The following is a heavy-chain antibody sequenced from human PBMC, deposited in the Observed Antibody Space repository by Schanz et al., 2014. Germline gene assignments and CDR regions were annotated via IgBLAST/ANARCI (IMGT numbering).Heavy chain of an antibody. CDR1: GLIFSNYV. V-gene: IGHV3-23*04. J-gene: IGHJ3*02. CDR2: ISGSGAST. Sequence: EVQLVESGGGLVQPGGSLKLSCAASGLIFSNYVMSWVRQAPGKGLEWVSGISGSGASTYYADSVKGRFTISRDNSNKTVDLQKNSLRAEDTAVYYCAKGRFGELSDFDIWGQGTMVTVSS. D-gene: IGHD3-10*01. CDR3: AKGRFGELSDFDI.